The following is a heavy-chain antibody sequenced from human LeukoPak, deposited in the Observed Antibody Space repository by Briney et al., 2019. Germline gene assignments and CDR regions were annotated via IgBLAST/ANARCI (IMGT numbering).Heavy chain of an antibody. CDR1: GYTFTSYG. V-gene: IGHV1-18*01. Sequence: GASVKVSCKASGYTFTSYGFNWVRQAPGQGLEWMGWISAYNANTNYAQKLQGRVTMTTDTSTSTAYMELRSLRSDDTAVYYCARGCSSTSCLANFDYWGQGTLVTVSS. CDR2: ISAYNANT. D-gene: IGHD2-2*01. J-gene: IGHJ4*02. CDR3: ARGCSSTSCLANFDY.